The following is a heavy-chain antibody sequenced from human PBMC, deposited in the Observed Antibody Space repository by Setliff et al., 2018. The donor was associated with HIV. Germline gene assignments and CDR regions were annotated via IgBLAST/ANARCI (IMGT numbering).Heavy chain of an antibody. CDR1: GGTFSTDA. CDR3: ARRGFYDSSGQVWAFDI. CDR2: IIPFFGTA. D-gene: IGHD3-22*01. V-gene: IGHV1-69*13. Sequence: ASVKVSCTASGGTFSTDAFSWVRQAPGQGLEWMGGIIPFFGTANYAQKFQGRVTFTADGSSSTAYMDLSGLRSEDTAVYFCARRGFYDSSGQVWAFDIWGQGTMVTVSS. J-gene: IGHJ3*02.